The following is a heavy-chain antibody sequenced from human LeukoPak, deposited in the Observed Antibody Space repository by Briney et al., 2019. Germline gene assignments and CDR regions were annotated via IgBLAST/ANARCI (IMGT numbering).Heavy chain of an antibody. V-gene: IGHV4-61*01. D-gene: IGHD7-27*01. CDR3: ARDRTGDDAFDI. CDR2: IYYSGST. J-gene: IGHJ3*02. CDR1: GGSVSSGSYY. Sequence: SETLSLTCTVSGGSVSSGSYYWSWIRQPPGKGLEWIGYIYYSGSTNYNPSLKSRVTISVDTSKNQFSLKLSSVTAADTAVYYCARDRTGDDAFDIWGRGTMVTVSS.